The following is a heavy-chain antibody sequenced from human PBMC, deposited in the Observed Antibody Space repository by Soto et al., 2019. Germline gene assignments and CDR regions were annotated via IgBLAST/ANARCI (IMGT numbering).Heavy chain of an antibody. CDR2: IYFDGITT. CDR1: GFTFNTHW. V-gene: IGHV3-74*01. D-gene: IGHD1-26*01. Sequence: ETLRLSGTASGFTFNTHWMHWVRQAPGKGLVWVSRIYFDGITTNYADSVKGRLTVSRDNAKNTVYLHVNTLRDEDTAVYYCARGGAMGVDYWGQGTLVTVSS. J-gene: IGHJ4*02. CDR3: ARGGAMGVDY.